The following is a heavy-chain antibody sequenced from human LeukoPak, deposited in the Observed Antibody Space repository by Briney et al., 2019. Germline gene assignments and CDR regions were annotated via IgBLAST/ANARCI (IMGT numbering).Heavy chain of an antibody. D-gene: IGHD3-10*01. J-gene: IGHJ5*02. Sequence: SETLSLTCTVSGGSISTYYWSWIRQPPGKGLEWIGYIYYTGSTDYNPSLESRPTISVDTSKNQFSLKLSSVTAADTAVYYCARGTYSYGTEVWFDPWGQGTLVTVSS. V-gene: IGHV4-59*01. CDR1: GGSISTYY. CDR3: ARGTYSYGTEVWFDP. CDR2: IYYTGST.